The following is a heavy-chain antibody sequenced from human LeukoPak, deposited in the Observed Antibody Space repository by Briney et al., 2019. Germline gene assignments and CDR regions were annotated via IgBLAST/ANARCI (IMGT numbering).Heavy chain of an antibody. Sequence: PSETLSLTCTVSGGSFSSASSGTYYWSWIRQPPGKGLEWIGYFYLSGSTYYNPSLKSRVTISVDTSKNQFSLKLSSVTAADTAVYYCARGSHYGSGSYYQGNWFDPWGQGTLVTVSS. J-gene: IGHJ5*02. V-gene: IGHV4-30-2*01. CDR1: GGSFSSASSGTYY. D-gene: IGHD3-10*01. CDR3: ARGSHYGSGSYYQGNWFDP. CDR2: FYLSGST.